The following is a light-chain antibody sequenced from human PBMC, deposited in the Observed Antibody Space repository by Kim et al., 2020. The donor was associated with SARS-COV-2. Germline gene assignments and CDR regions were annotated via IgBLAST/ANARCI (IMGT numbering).Light chain of an antibody. J-gene: IGLJ2*01. Sequence: PGKTARITCGGNNIGSKSVHWDQQKPGQAPGLVIYYDSDRPSGIPERFSGSNSGNTATLTISRVEAGDEADYYCQVWDSSSDHPRVFGGGTQLTVL. V-gene: IGLV3-21*04. CDR1: NIGSKS. CDR2: YDS. CDR3: QVWDSSSDHPRV.